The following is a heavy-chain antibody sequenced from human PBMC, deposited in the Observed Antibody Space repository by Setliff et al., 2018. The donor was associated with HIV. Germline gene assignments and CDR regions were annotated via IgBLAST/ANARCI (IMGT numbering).Heavy chain of an antibody. J-gene: IGHJ5*02. Sequence: GESLKISCKGSGYYFTTYWIGWVRQRPGKGLEWMGIIYPDDSDTRYNPAFQGQVTVSADKSISTAYLQWDSLKASDTAVYYCVRTIGNWGPGNHWGQGTLVTVPQ. CDR3: VRTIGNWGPGNH. CDR2: IYPDDSDT. D-gene: IGHD3-10*01. CDR1: GYYFTTYW. V-gene: IGHV5-51*01.